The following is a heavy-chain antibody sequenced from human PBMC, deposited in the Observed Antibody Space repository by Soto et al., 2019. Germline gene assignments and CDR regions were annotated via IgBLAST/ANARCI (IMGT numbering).Heavy chain of an antibody. CDR1: GFTFSNFD. V-gene: IGHV3-23*01. Sequence: EVQLLESGGGLVQPGGSLRLSCAASGFTFSNFDMSWVRQAPGKGLEWVSGISTSGGTTYYADSVKGRFTSSRDNSKNTLYLLMTSLRAEDTAVYYCATGTAAPAHWGQGTRVTVSS. D-gene: IGHD6-13*01. CDR2: ISTSGGTT. CDR3: ATGTAAPAH. J-gene: IGHJ1*01.